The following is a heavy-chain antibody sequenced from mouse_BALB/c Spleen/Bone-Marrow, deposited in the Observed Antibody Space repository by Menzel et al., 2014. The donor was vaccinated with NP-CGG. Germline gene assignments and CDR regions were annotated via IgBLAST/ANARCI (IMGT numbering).Heavy chain of an antibody. CDR3: ARVTSSAVGAMDY. V-gene: IGHV2-9*02. J-gene: IGHJ4*01. CDR1: GFSLTNYG. CDR2: IWAGGST. D-gene: IGHD3-2*02. Sequence: VQGVESGPGLVAPSQSLSITCTVSGFSLTNYGVHWVRQPPGKGLEWLGVIWAGGSTNYNSALMSRLSISKDNSKSQVFLTMISLQTDDTAMYYCARVTSSAVGAMDYWGQGTSVTVSS.